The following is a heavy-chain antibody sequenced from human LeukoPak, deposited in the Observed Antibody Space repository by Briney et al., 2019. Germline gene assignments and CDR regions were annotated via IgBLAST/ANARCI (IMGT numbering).Heavy chain of an antibody. V-gene: IGHV4-34*01. CDR3: ARGQSHYFDY. CDR1: GGSFSGYY. J-gene: IGHJ4*02. CDR2: TNHSGST. Sequence: LETLSLTCAVYGGSFSGYYWSWIRQPPGKGLEWIGETNHSGSTNYNPSLKSRVTISVDTSKNQFSLKLSSVTAADTAVYYCARGQSHYFDYWGQGTLVTVSS.